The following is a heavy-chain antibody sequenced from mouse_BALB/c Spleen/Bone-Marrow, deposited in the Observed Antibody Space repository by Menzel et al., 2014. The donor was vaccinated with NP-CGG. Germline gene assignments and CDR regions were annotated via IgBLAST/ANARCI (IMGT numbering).Heavy chain of an antibody. V-gene: IGHV2-9*02. CDR3: ARGGSSRAWFAY. CDR1: EFSLTSYG. Sequence: VKLVESGPGLVAPSQSLSITCTVSEFSLTSYGVHWVRQPPGKGLEWLGVIWAGGSTNYNSALMSRLRISKDNSKSQVFLKMNSLQTDDTAMYYCARGGSSRAWFAYWGQGTLVTVSA. D-gene: IGHD1-1*01. CDR2: IWAGGST. J-gene: IGHJ3*01.